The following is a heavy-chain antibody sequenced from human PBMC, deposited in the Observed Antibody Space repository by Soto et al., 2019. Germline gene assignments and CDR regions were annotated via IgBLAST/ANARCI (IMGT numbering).Heavy chain of an antibody. Sequence: QVQLVQSGAEVKKPGSSVKVSCKASGGTFSSYAISWVRQAPGQGLEWMGGIIPIFGTANYTQKFQGRVTITADESTSKAYMELSSLRSEDTAVYYCARDSNPLFCSSTSCYSTLLDYWGQGTLVTVSS. J-gene: IGHJ4*02. CDR3: ARDSNPLFCSSTSCYSTLLDY. CDR2: IIPIFGTA. D-gene: IGHD2-2*01. CDR1: GGTFSSYA. V-gene: IGHV1-69*01.